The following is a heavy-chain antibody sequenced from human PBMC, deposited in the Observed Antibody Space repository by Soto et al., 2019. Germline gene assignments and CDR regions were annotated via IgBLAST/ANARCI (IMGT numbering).Heavy chain of an antibody. J-gene: IGHJ4*02. CDR3: AKEDEEKENVPIPGDH. D-gene: IGHD1-1*01. CDR1: GFSVRNYA. CDR2: VSGIGSMR. V-gene: IGHV3-23*01. Sequence: PRGFLRLYCAASGFSVRNYAMTWVRQAPGKGLEWVSGVSGIGSMRYYADAVRGRFIISRDNAKNTLFLQMDNLRVEDSAVYYCAKEDEEKENVPIPGDHWGQGTPVTVS.